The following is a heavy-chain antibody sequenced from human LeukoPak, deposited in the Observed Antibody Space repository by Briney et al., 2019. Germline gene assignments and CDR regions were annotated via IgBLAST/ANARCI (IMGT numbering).Heavy chain of an antibody. Sequence: ASVKVSCKASGYTFTSYYMHRVRQAPGQGLEWMGIINPSGGSTSHAQKFQGRVTMTRDTSTSTVYMELSSLRSEDTAVYYCARDGDYSSSWHYYYYYMDVWGKGTTVTVSS. J-gene: IGHJ6*03. D-gene: IGHD6-13*01. CDR1: GYTFTSYY. V-gene: IGHV1-46*03. CDR2: INPSGGST. CDR3: ARDGDYSSSWHYYYYYMDV.